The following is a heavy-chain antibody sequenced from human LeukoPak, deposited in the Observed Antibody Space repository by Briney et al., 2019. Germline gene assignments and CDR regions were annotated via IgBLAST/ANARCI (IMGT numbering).Heavy chain of an antibody. CDR3: ARAYYYDSRSSYYFDY. CDR2: INHSGST. V-gene: IGHV4-34*01. CDR1: GGSFSGYY. D-gene: IGHD3-22*01. Sequence: SETLSLTCAVYGGSFSGYYWSWIRQPPGKGLEWIGEINHSGSTNYNPSLKSRVTISVDTSKNQFSLKLSSVTAADTAVYYCARAYYYDSRSSYYFDYWGQGTLVTVSS. J-gene: IGHJ4*02.